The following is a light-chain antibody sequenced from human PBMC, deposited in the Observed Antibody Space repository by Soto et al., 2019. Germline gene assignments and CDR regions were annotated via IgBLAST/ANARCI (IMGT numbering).Light chain of an antibody. CDR3: QQSYSTLFT. Sequence: IQMTQFPSSLSASVGDRVTITCRAGQTVIRYLNWYQQKPGRAPNLLIYAVSNLQSGVPSRFSGSGSGTEFTLTISDLQPEDFATYYCQQSYSTLFTCGPGTKAEIK. V-gene: IGKV1-39*01. J-gene: IGKJ3*01. CDR2: AVS. CDR1: QTVIRY.